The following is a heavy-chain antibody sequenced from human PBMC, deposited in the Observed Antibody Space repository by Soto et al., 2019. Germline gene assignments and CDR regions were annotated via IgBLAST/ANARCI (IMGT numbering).Heavy chain of an antibody. J-gene: IGHJ4*02. D-gene: IGHD1-26*01. CDR3: ASERSAQYFDY. V-gene: IGHV1-69*06. CDR1: GGTFSSHG. CDR2: IMPTFGSP. Sequence: QIQLLQSGPALQKPGSSVKVSCKASGGTFSSHGVAWVRQVPGQGLEWMGGIMPTFGSPTYAPKFQGRITSSADKSTSTAYMELSSLRSEDTAVYYCASERSAQYFDYWGQGTLVTVSS.